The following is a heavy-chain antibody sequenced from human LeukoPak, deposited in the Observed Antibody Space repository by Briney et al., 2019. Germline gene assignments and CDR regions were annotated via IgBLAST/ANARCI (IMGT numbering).Heavy chain of an antibody. CDR3: ARPSGRDGYNWNFDY. Sequence: GESLKISCKGFGYSFTSYWIGWVRQIPGKGLEWMGIIYPGDSDTRYSPSFQGQVTISADKSISTAHLQWSSLKASDTAMYYCARPSGRDGYNWNFDYWGQGTLVTVSS. D-gene: IGHD5-24*01. V-gene: IGHV5-51*01. J-gene: IGHJ4*02. CDR1: GYSFTSYW. CDR2: IYPGDSDT.